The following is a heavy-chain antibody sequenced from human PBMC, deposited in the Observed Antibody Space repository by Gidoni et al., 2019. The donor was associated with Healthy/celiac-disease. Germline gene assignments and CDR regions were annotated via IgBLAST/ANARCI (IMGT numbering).Heavy chain of an antibody. D-gene: IGHD5-18*01. CDR1: GFTFSSYS. Sequence: EVQLVESGGGLVKPGGSLRLSCAASGFTFSSYSMNWVRQAPGKGLEGVSSISSSSSYIYYADSVKGRFTISRDNAKNSLYLQMNSLRAEDTAVYYCARGTNSYGYSLWGQGTLVTVSS. CDR2: ISSSSSYI. J-gene: IGHJ4*02. V-gene: IGHV3-21*01. CDR3: ARGTNSYGYSL.